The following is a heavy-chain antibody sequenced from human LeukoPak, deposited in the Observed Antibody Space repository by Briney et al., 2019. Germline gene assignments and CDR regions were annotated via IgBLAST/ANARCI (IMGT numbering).Heavy chain of an antibody. Sequence: GASVKVSCKASGYTFTSYDIRWVQQATGQGLEWMGWMNPNSGNTGYAQKFQGRVTMTRNTSISTAYMELSSLRSEDTAVYYCARGRGYSYGLYRSEIDYWGQGTLVTVSS. V-gene: IGHV1-8*01. CDR1: GYTFTSYD. CDR2: MNPNSGNT. CDR3: ARGRGYSYGLYRSEIDY. J-gene: IGHJ4*02. D-gene: IGHD5-18*01.